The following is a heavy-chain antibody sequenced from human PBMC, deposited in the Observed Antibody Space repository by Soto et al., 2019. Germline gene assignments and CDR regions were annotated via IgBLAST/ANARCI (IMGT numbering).Heavy chain of an antibody. V-gene: IGHV1-69*13. CDR2: IIPIFGTA. CDR3: ARHHGYYGGRSRVYYYYYMDV. D-gene: IGHD4-17*01. Sequence: ASVKVSCKASGGTFSSYAISWVRQAPGQGLEWMGGIIPIFGTANYAQKFQGRVTITADESTSTAYMELSSLRSEDTAMYYCARHHGYYGGRSRVYYYYYMDVWGKGTTVTVSS. J-gene: IGHJ6*03. CDR1: GGTFSSYA.